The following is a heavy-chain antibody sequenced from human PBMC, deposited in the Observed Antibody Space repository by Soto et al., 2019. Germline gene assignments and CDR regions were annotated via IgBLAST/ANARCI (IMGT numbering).Heavy chain of an antibody. D-gene: IGHD3-22*01. Sequence: ASVKVSCKVSGYTLTELSMHWVRQAPGKGLEWMGGFDPEDGETIYAQKFQGRVTMTGDTSTDTAYMELSSLRSEDTAVYYCATEYYYDSSGYSVGWFDPWGQGTLVTVSS. V-gene: IGHV1-24*01. CDR2: FDPEDGET. CDR3: ATEYYYDSSGYSVGWFDP. J-gene: IGHJ5*02. CDR1: GYTLTELS.